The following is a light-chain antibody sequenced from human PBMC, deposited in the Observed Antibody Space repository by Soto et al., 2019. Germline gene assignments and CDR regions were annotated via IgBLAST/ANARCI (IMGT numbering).Light chain of an antibody. CDR1: QSVSNN. J-gene: IGKJ1*01. Sequence: EIVLTQSPGTLSLSPGERATLSCRASQSVSNNLAWYQQKPGQAPRLLISGASTRATGIPDRFSGSGSGTDFTLTISRLEPEDFAVYYCQQYGSSLWTFGQGTKVDMK. V-gene: IGKV3-20*01. CDR3: QQYGSSLWT. CDR2: GAS.